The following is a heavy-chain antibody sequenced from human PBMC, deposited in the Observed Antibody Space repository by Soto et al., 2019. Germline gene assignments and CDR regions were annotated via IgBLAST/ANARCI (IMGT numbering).Heavy chain of an antibody. J-gene: IGHJ4*02. V-gene: IGHV3-7*03. CDR1: GFTFTDFY. Sequence: EAQLVQSGGGLVQPGGSLRLSCVGSGFTFTDFYMNWVRQAPGKGLEWVSNIRPDGNVANYVESVKGRFTTSRDNAKNSLFLQRNSLRRDDTAVNDWAGWGGHDNKYWGQGILVTVSS. CDR2: IRPDGNVA. D-gene: IGHD3-16*01. CDR3: AGWGGHDNKY.